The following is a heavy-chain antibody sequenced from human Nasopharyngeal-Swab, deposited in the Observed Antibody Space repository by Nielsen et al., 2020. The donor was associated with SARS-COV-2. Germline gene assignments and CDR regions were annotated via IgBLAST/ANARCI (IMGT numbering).Heavy chain of an antibody. J-gene: IGHJ3*02. CDR2: INSDGSST. CDR1: GFTFSSYW. V-gene: IGHV3-74*01. CDR3: ARVGLGYSSGWYGAFDI. Sequence: GESLKISCAASGFTFSSYWMHWVRQAPGKGLVWVSRINSDGSSTSYADSVKGRFTISRDNAKNTLYLQMSSLRAEDTAVYYCARVGLGYSSGWYGAFDIWGQGTMVTVSS. D-gene: IGHD6-19*01.